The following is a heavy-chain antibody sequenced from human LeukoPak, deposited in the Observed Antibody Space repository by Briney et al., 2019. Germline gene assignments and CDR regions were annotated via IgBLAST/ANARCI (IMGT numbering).Heavy chain of an antibody. J-gene: IGHJ4*02. CDR1: GVSIATNY. V-gene: IGHV4-59*01. CDR3: ARKSGTFWGFDY. CDR2: VFHTGST. Sequence: PSGTLSLTCTLSGVSIATNYWTWIRQSPGRGLEWIGYVFHTGSTNYSPSLKSRVSMSVDTSKNQFSPKLASVTAADTAVYYCARKSGTFWGFDYWGQGTLVTVSS. D-gene: IGHD1-26*01.